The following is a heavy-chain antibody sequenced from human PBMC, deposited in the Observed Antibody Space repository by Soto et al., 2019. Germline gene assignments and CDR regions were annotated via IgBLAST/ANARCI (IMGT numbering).Heavy chain of an antibody. CDR1: GDSISSHY. D-gene: IGHD6-13*01. J-gene: IGHJ4*02. V-gene: IGHV4-4*07. CDR3: AGAWYSSSWYEHY. Sequence: QVQLQESGPGLVKPSETLSLTCTVSGDSISSHYWRWLRQPAGKGLEWIGRIYPSGSTNYNPSLTGRVTRAVDTSKNRFSLRLSSVTAADPAVYYCAGAWYSSSWYEHYCGRGTLVTVSS. CDR2: IYPSGST.